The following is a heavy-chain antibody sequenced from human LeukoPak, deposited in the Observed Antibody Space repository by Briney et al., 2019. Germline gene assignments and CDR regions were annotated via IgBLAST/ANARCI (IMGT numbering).Heavy chain of an antibody. J-gene: IGHJ6*03. Sequence: GSSVKVSCKASGGTFSSYAISWVRQAPGQGLEWMGRIIPIFGTANYAQKLQGRVTITTDESTSTAYMELSSLRSEDTAVYYCARDRPDFWSGYYVKDSYYYMDVWGKGTTVTVSS. V-gene: IGHV1-69*05. D-gene: IGHD3-3*01. CDR2: IIPIFGTA. CDR1: GGTFSSYA. CDR3: ARDRPDFWSGYYVKDSYYYMDV.